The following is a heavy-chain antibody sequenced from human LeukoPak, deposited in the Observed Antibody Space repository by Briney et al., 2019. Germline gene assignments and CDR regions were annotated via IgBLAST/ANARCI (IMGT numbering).Heavy chain of an antibody. Sequence: ASVKVSCKASGYTFSNYGISWVRQAPGLGLEWMGWTSYNGNTNYAQKFQDRVTMTTDTSTTTAYMELRSLVSVAPAVYYCARHSGSGWQALGYWGQGTLVTVSS. CDR1: GYTFSNYG. CDR2: TSYNGNT. J-gene: IGHJ4*02. V-gene: IGHV1-18*04. CDR3: ARHSGSGWQALGY. D-gene: IGHD6-19*01.